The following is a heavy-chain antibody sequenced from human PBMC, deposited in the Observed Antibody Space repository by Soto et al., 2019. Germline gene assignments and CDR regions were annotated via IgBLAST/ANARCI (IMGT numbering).Heavy chain of an antibody. CDR2: INPSGGST. CDR3: SRGYPPRDQLGNLPGAF. CDR1: GYTFTSYY. J-gene: IGHJ4*02. V-gene: IGHV1-46*03. D-gene: IGHD1-1*01. Sequence: QVQLVQSGAEVMQPGASVKVSCKASGYTFTSYYIQWVRQAPGQGLEWMGIINPSGGSTNYEQKLQGSVPMTRDTSSSTVYMELSSLRSEDTAIYYCSRGYPPRDQLGNLPGAFWGQGTLVTVSS.